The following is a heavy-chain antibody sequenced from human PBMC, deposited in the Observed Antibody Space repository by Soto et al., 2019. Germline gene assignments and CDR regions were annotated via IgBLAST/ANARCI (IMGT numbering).Heavy chain of an antibody. CDR2: ISGSGGST. V-gene: IGHV3-23*01. J-gene: IGHJ5*02. Sequence: AGGSLRLSCAASGFTFSSYAMSWVRQAPGKGLEWVSAISGSGGSTYYADSVKGRFTISRDNSKNTLYLQMNSLRAEDTAVYYCAKAGYSSSWYPGWFDPWGQGTLVTVSS. CDR1: GFTFSSYA. D-gene: IGHD6-13*01. CDR3: AKAGYSSSWYPGWFDP.